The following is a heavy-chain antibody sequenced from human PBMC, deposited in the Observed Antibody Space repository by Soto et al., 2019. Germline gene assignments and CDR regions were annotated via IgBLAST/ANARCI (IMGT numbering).Heavy chain of an antibody. CDR2: INHSGST. CDR3: ARSGLAASRGAFDI. Sequence: QVQLQQWGAGLLKPSETLSLTCAVYGGSFSGYYWSWIRQPPGKGLEWIGEINHSGSTNYNPSLKSRVTVSVDTSKNQFSLKLSSVTAADTPVYYCARSGLAASRGAFDIWGQGTMVTVSS. CDR1: GGSFSGYY. D-gene: IGHD6-6*01. J-gene: IGHJ3*02. V-gene: IGHV4-34*01.